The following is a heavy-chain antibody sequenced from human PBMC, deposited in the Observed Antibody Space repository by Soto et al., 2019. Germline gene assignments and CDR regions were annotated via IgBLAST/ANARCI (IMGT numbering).Heavy chain of an antibody. J-gene: IGHJ4*02. Sequence: GGSLRLSCTASGFTFSSYGMHWVRQAPGKGLEWLAVIWYDGSNKDYTDSVKGRFTISRDNAKNSLFLQMNRLRVEDTAVYYCAREGGGVYETSGYLSYWGQGALVTVSS. V-gene: IGHV3-33*01. CDR2: IWYDGSNK. CDR3: AREGGGVYETSGYLSY. D-gene: IGHD3-22*01. CDR1: GFTFSSYG.